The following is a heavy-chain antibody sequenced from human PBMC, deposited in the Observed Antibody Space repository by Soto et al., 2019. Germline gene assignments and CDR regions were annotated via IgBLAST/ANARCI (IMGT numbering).Heavy chain of an antibody. Sequence: GGSLRLSCAASGFTFSSYVMHWVRQAPGKGLEWVAVIWYDGSNKYYADSVKGRFTISRDNSKNTLCLQMNSLRAEDTAVYYCARGGYCGGDCYSVTYYYYGMDVWGQGTTVTVSS. CDR1: GFTFSSYV. CDR2: IWYDGSNK. J-gene: IGHJ6*02. D-gene: IGHD2-21*02. V-gene: IGHV3-33*08. CDR3: ARGGYCGGDCYSVTYYYYGMDV.